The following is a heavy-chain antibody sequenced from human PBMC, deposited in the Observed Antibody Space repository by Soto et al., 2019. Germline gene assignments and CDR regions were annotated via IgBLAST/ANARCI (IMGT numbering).Heavy chain of an antibody. CDR3: ARVVRYYDSSVGRRTPSSYYYGMDV. Sequence: PGGSLRLSCAASGFTFSSYSMNWVRQAPGKGLEWVSSISSSSSYIYYADSVKGRFTISRDNAKNSLYLQMNSLRAEDTAVYYCARVVRYYDSSVGRRTPSSYYYGMDVWGQGTTVTVSS. V-gene: IGHV3-21*01. CDR2: ISSSSSYI. D-gene: IGHD3-22*01. J-gene: IGHJ6*02. CDR1: GFTFSSYS.